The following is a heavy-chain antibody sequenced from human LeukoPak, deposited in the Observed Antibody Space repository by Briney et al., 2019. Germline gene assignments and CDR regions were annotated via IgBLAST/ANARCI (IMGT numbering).Heavy chain of an antibody. CDR3: ARDTPWGYFD. Sequence: SETLSLTCTVSGGSIRSGGYYRSWIRQHPGKGLEWIGYIYYSGNTYYNPSLKSRVTISVDTSKNQFSLKLSSVTAADTAVYYCARDTPWGYFDWGQGTLVTVSS. CDR2: IYYSGNT. J-gene: IGHJ4*02. CDR1: GGSIRSGGYY. D-gene: IGHD3-9*01. V-gene: IGHV4-31*03.